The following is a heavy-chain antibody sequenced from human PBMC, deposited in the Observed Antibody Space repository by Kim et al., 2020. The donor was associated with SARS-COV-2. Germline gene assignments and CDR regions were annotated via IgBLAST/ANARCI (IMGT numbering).Heavy chain of an antibody. J-gene: IGHJ4*02. D-gene: IGHD2-21*02. CDR3: ARLVVTAYYFDY. V-gene: IGHV4-34*01. Sequence: SETLSLTCAVYGGSFSGYYWSWIRQPPGKGLEWIGEINHSGSTNYNPSLKSRVTISVDTSKNQFSLKLSSVTAADTAVYYCARLVVTAYYFDYWGQGTLVTVSS. CDR1: GGSFSGYY. CDR2: INHSGST.